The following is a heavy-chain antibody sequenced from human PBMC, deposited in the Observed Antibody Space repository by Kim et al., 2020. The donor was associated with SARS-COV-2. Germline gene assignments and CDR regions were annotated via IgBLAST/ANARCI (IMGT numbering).Heavy chain of an antibody. V-gene: IGHV3-23*01. Sequence: GGSLRLSCTTSGFTFTGHAMSWVRKPPGKGRGGVRGTEVSEVTTYYGASVRGRLTISRDDSKNTLYLQMSALRGDDTAVYYCMKGGWGWIWDHWGQGTLVTVSS. CDR3: MKGGWGWIWDH. CDR2: TEVSEVTT. CDR1: GFTFTGHA. J-gene: IGHJ4*02. D-gene: IGHD2-21*01.